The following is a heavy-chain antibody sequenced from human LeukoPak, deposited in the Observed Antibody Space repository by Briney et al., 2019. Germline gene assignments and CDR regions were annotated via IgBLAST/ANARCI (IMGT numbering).Heavy chain of an antibody. D-gene: IGHD1-1*01. V-gene: IGHV4-59*03. CDR3: AVTWNADRTFAP. Sequence: SETLSLTCTVSGGSTSSYYWSWIRQPPGKGLEWIGYFHYSGSTNYNPSLKSRVTISVDTSKNQFSLTLTSVTAADTAVYYCAVTWNADRTFAPWGQGILVTVS. CDR1: GGSTSSYY. J-gene: IGHJ5*02. CDR2: FHYSGST.